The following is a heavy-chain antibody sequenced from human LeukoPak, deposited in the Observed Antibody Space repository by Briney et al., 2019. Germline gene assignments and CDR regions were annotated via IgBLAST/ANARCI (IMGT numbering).Heavy chain of an antibody. Sequence: GGSLRLSCAASGFTFTNYWMTWVRQTPGKGLEWVANIKQDGSERYYVDSVKGRFTISRDNPRNSLYLQLNSLRAEDTAVYYCAKVRWDNSGWYYLDSWGQGTLVTVSS. D-gene: IGHD6-19*01. CDR1: GFTFTNYW. CDR3: AKVRWDNSGWYYLDS. J-gene: IGHJ4*02. V-gene: IGHV3-7*01. CDR2: IKQDGSER.